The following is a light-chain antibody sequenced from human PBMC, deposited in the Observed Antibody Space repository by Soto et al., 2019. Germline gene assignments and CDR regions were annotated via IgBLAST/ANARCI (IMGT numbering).Light chain of an antibody. CDR1: QSVSSSY. CDR3: QQYGSSPWK. Sequence: EIVLTQSPGTLSLSPGERATLSCRASQSVSSSYLAWYQQKPGQAPRLLIYGASSRATGIPDRLSGSGSGTDCTLTISRLKPEDFELYYCQQYGSSPWKFGHGTKVEIK. V-gene: IGKV3-20*01. CDR2: GAS. J-gene: IGKJ1*01.